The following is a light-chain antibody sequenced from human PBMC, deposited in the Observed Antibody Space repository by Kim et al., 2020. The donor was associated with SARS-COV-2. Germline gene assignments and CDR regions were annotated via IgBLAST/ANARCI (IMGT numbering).Light chain of an antibody. CDR3: QQYGSSPWT. CDR2: GAS. V-gene: IGKV3-20*01. Sequence: SLSPGERATLPCRASQSVSSSYLAWYQQKPGQAPRLLIYGASSRATGIPDRFSGSGSGTDFTLTISRLEPEDFAVYYCQQYGSSPWTFGQGTKVEIK. J-gene: IGKJ1*01. CDR1: QSVSSSY.